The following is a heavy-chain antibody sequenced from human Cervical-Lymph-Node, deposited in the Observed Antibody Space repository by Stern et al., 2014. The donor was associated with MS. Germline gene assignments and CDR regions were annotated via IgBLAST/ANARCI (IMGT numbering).Heavy chain of an antibody. CDR2: ISSSSTTI. J-gene: IGHJ4*02. CDR3: ARDRRLVGDFDY. D-gene: IGHD1-26*01. Sequence: VQLLESGGDLVQPGGSLRLSCAASGLNLSSYSMNWVRQAPGKGLEWVSYISSSSTTIYYADSVKGRFTISRDNAKNSLYLQMNSLRAEDTAVYYCARDRRLVGDFDYWGQGTLVTVSS. V-gene: IGHV3-48*01. CDR1: GLNLSSYS.